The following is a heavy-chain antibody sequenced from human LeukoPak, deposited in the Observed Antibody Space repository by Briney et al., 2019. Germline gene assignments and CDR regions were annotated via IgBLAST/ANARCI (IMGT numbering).Heavy chain of an antibody. V-gene: IGHV3-33*01. J-gene: IGHJ4*02. CDR3: ARGLTQIPRLATGLGH. CDR1: GFSFSSYA. D-gene: IGHD2-21*02. Sequence: GGSLRLSCAASGFSFSSYAMHWVRQAPGKGLEWVAVIWYDGGNKYYADSVKGRFTISRDNSKNTLYLEMNSLRVEDTAVYYCARGLTQIPRLATGLGHWGQGTLVTVSS. CDR2: IWYDGGNK.